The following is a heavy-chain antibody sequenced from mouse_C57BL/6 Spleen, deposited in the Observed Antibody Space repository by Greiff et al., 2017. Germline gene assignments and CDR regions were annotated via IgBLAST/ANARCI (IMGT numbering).Heavy chain of an antibody. D-gene: IGHD1-1*01. CDR3: ARDPLIYGEIYYAMDY. CDR2: INPSNGGT. J-gene: IGHJ4*01. V-gene: IGHV1-53*01. CDR1: GYTFTSYW. Sequence: QVQLKQPGTELVKPGASVKLSCKASGYTFTSYWMHWVKQRPGQGLEWIGNINPSNGGTNYNEKFKSKATLTVDKSSSTAYMQLSSLTSEDSAVYYCARDPLIYGEIYYAMDYWGQGTSVTVSS.